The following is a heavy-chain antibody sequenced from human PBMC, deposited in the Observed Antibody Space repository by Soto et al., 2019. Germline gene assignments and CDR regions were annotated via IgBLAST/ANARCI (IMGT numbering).Heavy chain of an antibody. CDR1: GFTFSSYS. Sequence: GGSLRLSCAASGFTFSSYSMNWVRQAPGKGLEWVSYISSSSSTIYYADSVKGRFTISRDNAKNSLYLQMNSLRDEDTAVYYCARDLYYYDSSGYYSRGAFDIWGQGTMVTVSS. J-gene: IGHJ3*02. CDR2: ISSSSSTI. CDR3: ARDLYYYDSSGYYSRGAFDI. D-gene: IGHD3-22*01. V-gene: IGHV3-48*02.